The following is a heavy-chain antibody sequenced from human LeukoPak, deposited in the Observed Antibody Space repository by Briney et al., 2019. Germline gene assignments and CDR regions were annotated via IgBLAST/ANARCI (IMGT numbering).Heavy chain of an antibody. Sequence: ASVKVSCKASGYTFTSYYMHWVRQAPGQGLEWMGWISVNNGNTNYAQKFQGRVTMTTDTSTSTTYMELRSLRSDDTAVYYCARDRSQGYFDWLLSNTNAFDIWGQGTMVTVSS. CDR1: GYTFTSYY. V-gene: IGHV1-18*04. CDR2: ISVNNGNT. J-gene: IGHJ3*02. CDR3: ARDRSQGYFDWLLSNTNAFDI. D-gene: IGHD3-9*01.